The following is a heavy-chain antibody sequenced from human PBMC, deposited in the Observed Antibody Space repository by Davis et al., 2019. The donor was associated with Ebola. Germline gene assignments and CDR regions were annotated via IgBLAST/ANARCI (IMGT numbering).Heavy chain of an antibody. Sequence: PSETLSLTCTVSGGSISSYYWSWIRQPPGKGLEWIGYIYYSGSTNYNPSLKSRVTISVDTSKNQFSLKLSSVTAADTAVYYCARARAETATGTYYYYYYMDVWGKGTTVTVSS. V-gene: IGHV4-59*01. CDR2: IYYSGST. CDR1: GGSISSYY. D-gene: IGHD2-21*02. J-gene: IGHJ6*03. CDR3: ARARAETATGTYYYYYYMDV.